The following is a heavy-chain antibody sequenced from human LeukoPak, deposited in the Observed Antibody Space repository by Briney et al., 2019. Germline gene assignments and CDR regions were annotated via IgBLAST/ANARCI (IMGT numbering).Heavy chain of an antibody. D-gene: IGHD3-22*01. CDR1: TPR. CDR3: ARDLWNFYDDSGYNRDFDS. CDR2: IGTYWGDT. V-gene: IGHV1-18*01. Sequence: TPRIRWVRQAPGQGLEWMGRIGTYWGDTYYAQMFQGIITVTTDTSPSTVYMELRNLRSDDTAVYYCARDLWNFYDDSGYNRDFDSWGQGTLVTVSS. J-gene: IGHJ5*01.